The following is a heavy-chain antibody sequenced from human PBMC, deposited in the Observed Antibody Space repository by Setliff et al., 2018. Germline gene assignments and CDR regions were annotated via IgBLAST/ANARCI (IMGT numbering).Heavy chain of an antibody. Sequence: GGSLRLSCAASGFTFSTYAMSWVRQAPGKGLEWVSTIYSGDRNTFYTDSVKGRFTIFRDGSKNTLFLQMTSLRAEDTAVYYSAKPQVELRWGFESWGQGTPVTVSS. D-gene: IGHD1-7*01. J-gene: IGHJ4*02. CDR2: IYSGDRNT. CDR1: GFTFSTYA. CDR3: AKPQVELRWGFES. V-gene: IGHV3-23*03.